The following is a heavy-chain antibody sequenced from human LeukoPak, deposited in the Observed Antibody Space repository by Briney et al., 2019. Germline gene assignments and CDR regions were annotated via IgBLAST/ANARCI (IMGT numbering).Heavy chain of an antibody. CDR2: IYYGGST. J-gene: IGHJ3*02. V-gene: IGHV4-59*01. CDR1: GGSISTYY. D-gene: IGHD5-24*01. CDR3: ARGDGDVFDI. Sequence: SETLSLTCTVSGGSISTYYWSWIRQLPGKGLEWIGYIYYGGSTNYNSSLKSRVTISVDTSKNQFSLNLSSVTAAGTAVFYCARGDGDVFDIWGQGTMVTVSS.